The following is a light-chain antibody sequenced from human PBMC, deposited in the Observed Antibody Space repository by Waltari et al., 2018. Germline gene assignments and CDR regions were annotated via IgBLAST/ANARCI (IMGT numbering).Light chain of an antibody. CDR2: QDS. J-gene: IGLJ2*01. CDR1: KWGDKY. CDR3: QAWDSSTEVV. Sequence: SSELTQPPSVSVSPGPPTSLTCSGDKWGDKYHSWYQQKPGQSPVLVIYQDSKRPSGIPERVSGSNSGNTATLTISGTQAMDEADYYCQAWDSSTEVVFGGGTKLTVL. V-gene: IGLV3-1*01.